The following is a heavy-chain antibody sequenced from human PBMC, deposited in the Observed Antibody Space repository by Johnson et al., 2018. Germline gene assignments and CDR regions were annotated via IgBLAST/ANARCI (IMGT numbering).Heavy chain of an antibody. CDR2: TIPIFGKT. Sequence: QVQLVQSGAEVKKPGSSVKVSCKASGDTFSSYAINWVRQAPGQGLEWMGGTIPIFGKTNYAQKFQGRVTKTADESTRTAYMELTSLRSEDRAVYYCARDEGGLWFGSSSYYYGLDVWGQGTTVIVSS. CDR3: ARDEGGLWFGSSSYYYGLDV. CDR1: GDTFSSYA. V-gene: IGHV1-69*12. D-gene: IGHD3-10*01. J-gene: IGHJ6*02.